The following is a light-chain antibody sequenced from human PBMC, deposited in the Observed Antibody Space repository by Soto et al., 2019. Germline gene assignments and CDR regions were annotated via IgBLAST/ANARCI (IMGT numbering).Light chain of an antibody. J-gene: IGLJ2*01. V-gene: IGLV1-40*01. CDR3: QSYDTSTPLV. Sequence: QAVVTQPPSVSGAPGQRVTISCTGSSSNIGAGHAVHWYQQLPGTAPKLLIHSNNNRPSGVPDRFSGSIDASSNSASLTISGLKTEDEADYFCQSYDTSTPLVFGGGTKVTVL. CDR2: SNN. CDR1: SSNIGAGHA.